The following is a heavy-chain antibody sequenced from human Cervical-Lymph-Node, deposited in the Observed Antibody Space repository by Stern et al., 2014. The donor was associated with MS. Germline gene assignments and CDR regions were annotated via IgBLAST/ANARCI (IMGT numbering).Heavy chain of an antibody. CDR2: IDYSGST. J-gene: IGHJ4*02. CDR3: AREGLNTVPYFDH. V-gene: IGHV4-31*03. Sequence: QVPLQESGPGLVKPSQTLSLTCSVSGGPISGGGYYWSWVRQHPGKGLGWIGHIDYSGSTAYNPSLRSRVTIAVDTSKNQFSLRLTSMTAADAAVYFCAREGLNTVPYFDHWGQGTRVTVSS. CDR1: GGPISGGGYY. D-gene: IGHD4-17*01.